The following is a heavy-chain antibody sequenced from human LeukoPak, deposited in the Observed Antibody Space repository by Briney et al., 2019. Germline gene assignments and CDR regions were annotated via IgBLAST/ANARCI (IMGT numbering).Heavy chain of an antibody. D-gene: IGHD3-22*01. Sequence: SETLSLTCAVYGGSFSGYYWSWIRQPPGKGLEWIGEINHSGSTNYNPSLKSRVTISVDTSKNRFSLKLTSVTAADTAVYYCARQDSSGYYYGNDAFDIWGQGTMVTVSS. V-gene: IGHV4-34*01. CDR2: INHSGST. J-gene: IGHJ3*02. CDR3: ARQDSSGYYYGNDAFDI. CDR1: GGSFSGYY.